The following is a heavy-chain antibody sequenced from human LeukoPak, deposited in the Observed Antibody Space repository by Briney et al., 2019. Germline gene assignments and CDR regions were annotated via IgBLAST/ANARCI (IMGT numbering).Heavy chain of an antibody. CDR3: ATTPPHYDFWSGYYTSWFDP. CDR2: IYYSGST. V-gene: IGHV4-30-4*01. CDR1: GGSISSGDYY. D-gene: IGHD3-3*01. J-gene: IGHJ5*02. Sequence: PSQTLSLTCTVSGGSISSGDYYWSWIRQPPGKGLEWIGYIYYSGSTYYNPSLKSRVTISVDTSKNQFSLKLSSVTAADTAVYYCATTPPHYDFWSGYYTSWFDPWGQGTLVTVSS.